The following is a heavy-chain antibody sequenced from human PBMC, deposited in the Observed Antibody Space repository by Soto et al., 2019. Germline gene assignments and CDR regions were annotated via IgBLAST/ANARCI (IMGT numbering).Heavy chain of an antibody. CDR2: INAGNGNT. V-gene: IGHV1-3*01. CDR3: ARVGTYYDSFDY. CDR1: GYTFTRYA. D-gene: IGHD3-22*01. Sequence: ASVKVCCKASGYTFTRYAMHWVRQAPGQRLEWMGWINAGNGNTKYXQXXXXXXXXXXXXSXXTAYMELSSLRSEDTAAYYCARVGTYYDSFDYWGQGTLVXVSS. J-gene: IGHJ4*02.